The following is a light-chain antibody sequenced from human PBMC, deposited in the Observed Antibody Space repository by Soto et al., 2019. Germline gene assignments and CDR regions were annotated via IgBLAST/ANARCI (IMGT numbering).Light chain of an antibody. Sequence: QLVLTQSPSASASLGASVKLTCTLSSGHSSYAIAWHQQQPEKGPRYLMKLNSDGSHNKGDGIPDRFSGSSSGAERYLTISSLQSEDEADYYCQTWGTGIQLFSGGTKLTVL. CDR1: SGHSSYA. CDR3: QTWGTGIQL. CDR2: LNSDGSH. J-gene: IGLJ3*02. V-gene: IGLV4-69*01.